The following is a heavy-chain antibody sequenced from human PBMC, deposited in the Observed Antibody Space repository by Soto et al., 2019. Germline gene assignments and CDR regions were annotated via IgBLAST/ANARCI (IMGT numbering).Heavy chain of an antibody. D-gene: IGHD1-26*01. Sequence: SETLSLTCTFSVFSISSSSYYCGWIRQPPWKGLEWIGSIYYSGSTYYNPSLKSRVTISVDTSKNQFSLKLSSVTAADTAVYYCAGGSGSYYYYGMEVWGQGTTVNVSS. CDR1: VFSISSSSYY. CDR3: AGGSGSYYYYGMEV. CDR2: IYYSGST. V-gene: IGHV4-39*01. J-gene: IGHJ6*01.